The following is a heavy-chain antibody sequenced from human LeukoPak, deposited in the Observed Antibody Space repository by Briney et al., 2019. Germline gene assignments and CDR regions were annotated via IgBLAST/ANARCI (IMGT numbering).Heavy chain of an antibody. CDR3: GRGLPDNSYIDS. J-gene: IGHJ4*02. D-gene: IGHD2/OR15-2a*01. CDR2: IYSGSST. Sequence: GGSLRLSCAASGFTVSSNYMSWVRQAPGKGLEWVSVIYSGSSTYYADSVKGRLTISRDNAKNTLFLQMNSLRAEDTAVYYCGRGLPDNSYIDSWGQGTLVTVSS. V-gene: IGHV3-53*01. CDR1: GFTVSSNY.